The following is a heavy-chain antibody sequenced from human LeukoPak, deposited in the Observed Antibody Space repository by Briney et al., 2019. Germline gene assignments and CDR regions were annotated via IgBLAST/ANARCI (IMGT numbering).Heavy chain of an antibody. Sequence: GGSLRLSCAASGFTFSSYEMNWVRQPPGKGLEWVAFIRYDGSNKYYADSVKGRFTISRDNSKNTLYLQMNSLRAEDTAVYYCARSSGGYYYFDYWGQGTLVTVSS. CDR3: ARSSGGYYYFDY. CDR2: IRYDGSNK. CDR1: GFTFSSYE. V-gene: IGHV3-30*02. J-gene: IGHJ4*02. D-gene: IGHD3-22*01.